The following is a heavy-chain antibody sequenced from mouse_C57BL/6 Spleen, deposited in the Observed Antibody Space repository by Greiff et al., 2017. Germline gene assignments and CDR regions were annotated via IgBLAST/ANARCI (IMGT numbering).Heavy chain of an antibody. J-gene: IGHJ1*03. V-gene: IGHV1-80*01. D-gene: IGHD1-1*01. CDR2: IYPGDGDT. CDR1: GYAFSSYW. CDR3: AAITTVVHWYFDV. Sequence: VQLQQSGAELVKPGASVKISCKASGYAFSSYWMNWVKQRPGKGLEWIGQIYPGDGDTNYNGKCKGKATLTADNSSSTAYLQLSSLTSEDSAVYFCAAITTVVHWYFDVWGTGTTVTVSS.